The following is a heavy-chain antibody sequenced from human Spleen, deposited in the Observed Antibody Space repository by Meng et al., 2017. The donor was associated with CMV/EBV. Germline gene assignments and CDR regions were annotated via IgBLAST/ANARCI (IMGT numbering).Heavy chain of an antibody. CDR3: ARVVVPAVNWFDP. V-gene: IGHV4-34*01. CDR1: GASFSGYY. J-gene: IGHJ5*02. D-gene: IGHD2-2*01. Sequence: SETLTLTCAVHGASFSGYYWSWIRKPPGKGLEWIGEINHSGSTNDNPSLKSRVTISVDTSKSHFSLELSSVTAADTAVYYCARVVVPAVNWFDPWGQGTLVTVSS. CDR2: INHSGST.